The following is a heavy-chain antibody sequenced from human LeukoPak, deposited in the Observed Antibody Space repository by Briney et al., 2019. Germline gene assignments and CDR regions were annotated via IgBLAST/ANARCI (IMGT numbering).Heavy chain of an antibody. V-gene: IGHV3-7*01. D-gene: IGHD6-19*01. CDR2: IKQDGSDK. CDR3: AGVASGWDYYYYYYYMDV. J-gene: IGHJ6*03. CDR1: GFTFSNYW. Sequence: PGGSLRLSCAASGFTFSNYWMNWVRQAPAKGLEWVARIKQDGSDKYYVDAVKGRFTISRDNAKNSLYLQMNSLRVEGPAVYYFAGVASGWDYYYYYYYMDVWGKGTTVTISS.